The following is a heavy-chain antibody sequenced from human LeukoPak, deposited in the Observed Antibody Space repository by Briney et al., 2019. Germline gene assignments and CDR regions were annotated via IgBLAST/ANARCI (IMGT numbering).Heavy chain of an antibody. V-gene: IGHV1-2*02. Sequence: ASVKVSCKASGYSFSIHGVSWVRQAPGQGLEWMGWINPNSGGTNYAQKFQGRVTMTRDTSISTAYMELSRLRSDDTAVYYCARLMVYGRGFDPWGQGTLVTVSS. D-gene: IGHD2-8*01. CDR1: GYSFSIHG. J-gene: IGHJ5*02. CDR2: INPNSGGT. CDR3: ARLMVYGRGFDP.